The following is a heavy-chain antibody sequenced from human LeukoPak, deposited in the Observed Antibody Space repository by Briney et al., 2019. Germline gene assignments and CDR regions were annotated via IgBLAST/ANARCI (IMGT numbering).Heavy chain of an antibody. CDR1: GYTFTSYG. CDR3: ARGGLARPYYYYGMDV. CDR2: ISAYNGNT. V-gene: IGHV1-18*01. Sequence: ASVKVSCKASGYTFTSYGISWVRQAPGQGLEWMGWISAYNGNTNYAQKLQGRVTMTTDTSTSTAYMELRSLRSDDTAVYYCARGGLARPYYYYGMDVWGQGTTVTVSS. D-gene: IGHD3/OR15-3a*01. J-gene: IGHJ6*02.